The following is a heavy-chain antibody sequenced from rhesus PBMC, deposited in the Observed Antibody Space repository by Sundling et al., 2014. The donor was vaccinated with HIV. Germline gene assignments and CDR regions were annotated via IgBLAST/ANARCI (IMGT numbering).Heavy chain of an antibody. J-gene: IGHJ4*01. CDR3: ARGRVGDCSGGFCHQWAIDY. V-gene: IGHV1-111*02. Sequence: EVQLVQSGAEVKKPGATVKISCKASGYTFTDHYVNWVRQAPGKGLEWVGGVDPEDGVADYPQKFQDRVTITAHISTDTAYMELSSLRSEDTAIYYCARGRVGDCSGGFCHQWAIDYWGQGVLVTVSS. CDR2: VDPEDGVA. D-gene: IGHD2-39*02. CDR1: GYTFTDHY.